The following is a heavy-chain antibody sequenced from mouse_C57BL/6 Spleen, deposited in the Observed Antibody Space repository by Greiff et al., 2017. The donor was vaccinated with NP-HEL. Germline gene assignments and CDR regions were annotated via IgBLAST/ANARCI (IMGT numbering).Heavy chain of an antibody. J-gene: IGHJ4*01. CDR3: ARSMSTTRAMDY. CDR2: ISSGSSTI. CDR1: GFTFSDYG. Sequence: EVQGVESGGGLVKPGGSLKLSCAASGFTFSDYGMHWVRQAPEKGLEWVAYISSGSSTIYYADTVKGRFTISRDNAKNTLFLQMTSLRSEDTAMYYCARSMSTTRAMDYWGQGTSVTVSS. V-gene: IGHV5-17*01. D-gene: IGHD2-4*01.